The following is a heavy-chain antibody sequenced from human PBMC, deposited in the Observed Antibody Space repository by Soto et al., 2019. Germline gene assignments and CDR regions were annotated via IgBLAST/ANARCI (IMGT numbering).Heavy chain of an antibody. CDR2: IYPSDSNT. CDR1: GYSFANYW. D-gene: IGHD4-17*01. J-gene: IGHJ5*02. V-gene: IGHV5-51*01. Sequence: PGESLKISCQGSGYSFANYWIAWVRQMPGKGLEYMGIIYPSDSNTRYSPSFQGQVTISADKSISTAYLQWSSLEASDTAIYYCARHGFYGDYSSNYFDPWGQGTLVTVSS. CDR3: ARHGFYGDYSSNYFDP.